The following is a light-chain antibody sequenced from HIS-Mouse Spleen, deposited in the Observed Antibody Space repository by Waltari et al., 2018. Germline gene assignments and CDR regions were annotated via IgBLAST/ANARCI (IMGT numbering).Light chain of an antibody. V-gene: IGLV2-14*03. Sequence: QSALTQPASVSGSPGQSITISCTGPSSDVGGYNYFSWYQQHPGKAPKLMIYDVSNRPSGVSNRFSGSKSGNTASLTISGLQAEDEADYYCCSYAGSSTWVFGGGTKLTVL. CDR2: DVS. CDR3: CSYAGSSTWV. CDR1: SSDVGGYNY. J-gene: IGLJ3*02.